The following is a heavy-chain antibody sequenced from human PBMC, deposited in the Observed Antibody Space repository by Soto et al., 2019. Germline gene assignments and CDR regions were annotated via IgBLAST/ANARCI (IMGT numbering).Heavy chain of an antibody. CDR2: IGTAGDT. Sequence: EVQLVESGGGLVQPGGSLRLSCAASGFTFSSYDMHWVRQATGKGLEWVSGIGTAGDTYYPGSVKGRFTISRENAKNSXXXXXXXXXXXXXXVXXCARGLXXXXXDRFGMDVWGQGTTVTVSS. V-gene: IGHV3-13*04. D-gene: IGHD3-16*01. J-gene: IGHJ6*02. CDR1: GFTFSSYD. CDR3: ARGLXXXXXDRFGMDV.